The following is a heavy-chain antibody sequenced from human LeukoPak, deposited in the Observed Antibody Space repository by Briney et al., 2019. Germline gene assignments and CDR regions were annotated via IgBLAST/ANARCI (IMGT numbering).Heavy chain of an antibody. CDR3: ARRVGNYFDY. J-gene: IGHJ4*02. CDR2: IHTSGTT. Sequence: SETLSLTCTVSGGSMSSYYWSFIRQSAGTGLEWLGRIHTSGTTRYNPSLKSRVTLSVDASKNQFSLGLTSVTAADTAVYYCARRVGNYFDYWGQGTLVTVSS. CDR1: GGSMSSYY. D-gene: IGHD3-10*01. V-gene: IGHV4-4*07.